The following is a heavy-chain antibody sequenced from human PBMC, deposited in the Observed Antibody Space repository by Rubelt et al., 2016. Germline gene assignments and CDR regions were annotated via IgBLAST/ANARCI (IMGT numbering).Heavy chain of an antibody. Sequence: ESGGGVVQPGRSLRLSCAASGFTFSSYAMHWVRQAPGKGLEWVAVISYDGSNKYYADSVKGRFTISRDNSKNTLYLQMNSLGAEDTAVYYCARDPGLRFLEWSLNYYYYGMDVWGQGTTVTVSS. J-gene: IGHJ6*02. CDR2: ISYDGSNK. D-gene: IGHD3-3*01. CDR1: GFTFSSYA. CDR3: ARDPGLRFLEWSLNYYYYGMDV. V-gene: IGHV3-30*04.